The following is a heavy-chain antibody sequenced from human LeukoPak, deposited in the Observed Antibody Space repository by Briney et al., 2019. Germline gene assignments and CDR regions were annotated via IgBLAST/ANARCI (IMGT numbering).Heavy chain of an antibody. CDR2: ISGSGGST. CDR3: ARDAGLNYYDSSGYYGP. J-gene: IGHJ5*02. V-gene: IGHV3-23*01. Sequence: KPGGSLRLSCAASGFTLEDYGMHGVRQAPGKGLEGVSAISGSGGSTYYADSGKGRFTISRDNAKNTLYLQMNSLRAEDTAVYYCARDAGLNYYDSSGYYGPWGQGTLVTVSS. D-gene: IGHD3-22*01. CDR1: GFTLEDYG.